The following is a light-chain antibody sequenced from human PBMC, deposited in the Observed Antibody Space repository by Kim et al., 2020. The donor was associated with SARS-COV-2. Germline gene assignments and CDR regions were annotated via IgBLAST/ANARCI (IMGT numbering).Light chain of an antibody. Sequence: GQVVTISCSGSSSNIGSNTVNWYQQFPGTAPKLLIYTNNQRPSGVPDRFSGSRSGTSASLAISGLQSEDEADYYCAVWDGSLNGWMFGGGTQLTVL. CDR3: AVWDGSLNGWM. CDR2: TNN. J-gene: IGLJ3*02. V-gene: IGLV1-44*01. CDR1: SSNIGSNT.